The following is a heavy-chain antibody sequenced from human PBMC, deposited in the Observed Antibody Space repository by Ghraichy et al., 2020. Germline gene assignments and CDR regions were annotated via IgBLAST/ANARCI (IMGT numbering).Heavy chain of an antibody. CDR3: ARDQGDWGAIFDY. J-gene: IGHJ4*02. CDR2: IWYDGSNK. Sequence: GGSLRLSCAASGFTFSSYGMHWVRQAPGKGLEWVAVIWYDGSNKYYADSVKGRFTISRDNSKNTLYLQMNSLRAEDTAVYYCARDQGDWGAIFDYWGQGTLVTVSS. V-gene: IGHV3-33*08. CDR1: GFTFSSYG. D-gene: IGHD7-27*01.